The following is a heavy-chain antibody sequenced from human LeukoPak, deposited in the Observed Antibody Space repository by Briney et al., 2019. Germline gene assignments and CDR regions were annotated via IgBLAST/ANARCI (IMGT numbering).Heavy chain of an antibody. Sequence: SETLSLTCTVSRGSITTYYWSWIRQPPGKGLEWLGYVYYSGTTDYNPSLKSRISMSVDTSRNQFSLNLNSVTAADTAFYYCANLAIHTSSGWHLDSWGQGTLVTVSS. CDR2: VYYSGTT. J-gene: IGHJ4*02. CDR1: RGSITTYY. D-gene: IGHD6-19*01. CDR3: ANLAIHTSSGWHLDS. V-gene: IGHV4-59*01.